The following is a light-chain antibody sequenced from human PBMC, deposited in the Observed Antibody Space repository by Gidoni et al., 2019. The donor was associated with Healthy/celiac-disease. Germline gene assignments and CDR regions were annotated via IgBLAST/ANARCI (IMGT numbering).Light chain of an antibody. Sequence: SYELTQPPSVSVSPGQTASITCSGDKLGDKYACWYQQKPGQSPVLVIYQDSKRPSGIPERFSGSTSGNTATLTISGPQAMDEADYYCPAWDSSHVVFGGGTKLTVL. J-gene: IGLJ2*01. CDR1: KLGDKY. CDR2: QDS. V-gene: IGLV3-1*01. CDR3: PAWDSSHVV.